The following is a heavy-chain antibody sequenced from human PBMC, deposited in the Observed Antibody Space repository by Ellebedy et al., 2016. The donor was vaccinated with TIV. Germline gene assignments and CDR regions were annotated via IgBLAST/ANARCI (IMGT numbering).Heavy chain of an antibody. J-gene: IGHJ4*02. CDR1: GFTFSDSS. Sequence: GESLKISXSASGFTFSDSSVHWVRQAPGKGLEWVTFISYDGGNKFYADSVKGRFTISRDNSKNTLYLQMNSLRAEDTAVYYCARGGYYDVSGYYYFEYWGQGTLVTVSS. D-gene: IGHD3-22*01. CDR2: ISYDGGNK. CDR3: ARGGYYDVSGYYYFEY. V-gene: IGHV3-30-3*01.